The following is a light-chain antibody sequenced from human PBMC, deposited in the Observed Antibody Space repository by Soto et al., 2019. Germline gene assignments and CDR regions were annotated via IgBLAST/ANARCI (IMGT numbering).Light chain of an antibody. CDR1: QDINKK. CDR2: EAS. CDR3: QHYESHPVA. V-gene: IGKV1-5*03. Sequence: DIQMTQSPSSLSASVGDRFTITCRASQDINKKLTWYQQKPGKAPKLLIYEASTLKRGVPSRFSGSGSGTEFTFTISSLQPEDFATYYCQHYESHPVAFGQGTKVEIK. J-gene: IGKJ1*01.